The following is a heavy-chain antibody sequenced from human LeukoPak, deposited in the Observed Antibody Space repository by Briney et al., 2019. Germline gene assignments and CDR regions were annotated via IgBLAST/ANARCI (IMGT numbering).Heavy chain of an antibody. V-gene: IGHV3-23*01. CDR1: GFTFSSYA. J-gene: IGHJ1*01. CDR2: ISGSGGST. CDR3: AKDRYCSSTSCYAAEYFQH. D-gene: IGHD2-2*01. Sequence: GGSLRLSCAASGFTFSSYAMSWVRQAPGKGLEWVSAISGSGGSTYYADSVKGRFTISRDNSKNTLYLQMNSLRAEDTAVYYCAKDRYCSSTSCYAAEYFQHWGRAPWSPSPQ.